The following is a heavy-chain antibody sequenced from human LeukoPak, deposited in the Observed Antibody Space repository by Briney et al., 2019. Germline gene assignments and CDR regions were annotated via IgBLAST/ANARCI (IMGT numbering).Heavy chain of an antibody. CDR1: GFTVSSHY. CDR2: ITTGSSYI. V-gene: IGHV3-11*05. J-gene: IGHJ3*02. CDR3: ARVAVTLRARDAFDI. Sequence: GGSLRLSCAASGFTVSSHYMSWVRQAPGKGLEWVSYITTGSSYIKYADSVKGRFTISRDNARNSLYLQMNYLRTEDTAVYYCARVAVTLRARDAFDIWGQGTMVTVSS.